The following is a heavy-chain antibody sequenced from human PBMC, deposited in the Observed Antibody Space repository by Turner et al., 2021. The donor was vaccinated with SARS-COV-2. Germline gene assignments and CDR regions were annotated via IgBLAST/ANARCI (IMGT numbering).Heavy chain of an antibody. CDR1: GFTFSSYG. J-gene: IGHJ4*02. Sequence: QVQLVESGGGVVQPGMSLRLSCAASGFTFSSYGMHWVRQAPGKGLEWVAVILYDGSNKYYADSVKGRFTISRDNSKNTLYLQMNSLRAEDTAVYYCAKSQGLYCSGGSCYSAVFDYWGQGNLVTVSS. V-gene: IGHV3-30*18. D-gene: IGHD2-15*01. CDR2: ILYDGSNK. CDR3: AKSQGLYCSGGSCYSAVFDY.